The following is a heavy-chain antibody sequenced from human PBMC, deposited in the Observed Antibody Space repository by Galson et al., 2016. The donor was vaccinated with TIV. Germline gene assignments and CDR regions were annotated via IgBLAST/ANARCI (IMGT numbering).Heavy chain of an antibody. D-gene: IGHD4-23*01. Sequence: ASGFTFNNYGMNWVRQAPGKGLEWVSGISGSGGITYLADSVKGRFTISRDNSKDTLYLHMNSLRAEDMAVYFCARRKNYGGDAFDLWGQGTMVTVSS. CDR2: ISGSGGIT. CDR3: ARRKNYGGDAFDL. J-gene: IGHJ3*01. CDR1: GFTFNNYG. V-gene: IGHV3-23*01.